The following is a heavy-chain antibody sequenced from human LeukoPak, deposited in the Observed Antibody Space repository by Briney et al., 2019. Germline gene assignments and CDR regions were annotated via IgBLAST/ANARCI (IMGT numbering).Heavy chain of an antibody. Sequence: GGSLLLSCASSGFSFGSNYMSWVRQAPGKGLEWVSVIYTGGTTHYAESVMGRFTISRDDSHNTVHLHMSGLRAEDTAVYYCAREGRFQSFDYWGQGTLVAVSS. CDR3: AREGRFQSFDY. J-gene: IGHJ4*02. CDR1: GFSFGSNY. V-gene: IGHV3-53*01. CDR2: IYTGGTT.